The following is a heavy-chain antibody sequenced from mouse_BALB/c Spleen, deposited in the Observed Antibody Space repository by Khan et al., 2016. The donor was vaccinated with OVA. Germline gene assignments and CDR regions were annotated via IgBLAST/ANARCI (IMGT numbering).Heavy chain of an antibody. V-gene: IGHV1S137*01. CDR3: VRGSGKSRFAY. CDR2: ISTYYGDA. J-gene: IGHJ3*01. D-gene: IGHD1-3*01. Sequence: VQLQESGAELVRPGVSVKISCKGSGYTFTDFAMHWVKQSHAKSLEWLGVISTYYGDADYNHKFRDKATMTVDKSSSPAYMELAGLTSEDSAIYYCVRGSGKSRFAYWGQGTLVTVSA. CDR1: GYTFTDFA.